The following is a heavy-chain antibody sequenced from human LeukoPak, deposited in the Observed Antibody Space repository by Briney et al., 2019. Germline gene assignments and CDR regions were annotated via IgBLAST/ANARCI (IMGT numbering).Heavy chain of an antibody. CDR1: GFTFSSYW. Sequence: GGSLRLSCAASGFTFSSYWMSWVRQAPGKGLEWVANIKQDESEKYYVDSVKGRFTISRDNAKNSLYLQMNSLRAEDTAVYYCARDSSYYYGSGYMDVWGKGTTVTVSS. J-gene: IGHJ6*03. CDR2: IKQDESEK. V-gene: IGHV3-7*01. CDR3: ARDSSYYYGSGYMDV. D-gene: IGHD3-10*01.